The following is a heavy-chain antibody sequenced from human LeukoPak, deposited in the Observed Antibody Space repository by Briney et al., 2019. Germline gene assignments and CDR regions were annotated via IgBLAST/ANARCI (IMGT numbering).Heavy chain of an antibody. CDR2: INPNNGGT. D-gene: IGHD3-22*01. V-gene: IGHV1-2*02. CDR1: GYTFTGYY. Sequence: ASVKVSCKASGYTFTGYYMHWVRQAPGQGPEWMGWINPNNGGTKLAQKFQGRITMTTDTSISTAYMELSKLTSDDTAMYYCARDQGNGYYINWFDPWGQGTLVTVSS. J-gene: IGHJ5*02. CDR3: ARDQGNGYYINWFDP.